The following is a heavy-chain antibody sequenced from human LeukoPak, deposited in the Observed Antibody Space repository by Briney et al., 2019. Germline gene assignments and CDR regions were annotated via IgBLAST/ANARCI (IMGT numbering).Heavy chain of an antibody. V-gene: IGHV4-59*01. Sequence: SETLSLTCSVSGGSISSYYWSWIRQPPGKGLEWIGYSHYSGSTNYNPSLKSRVTISLDTSKNQFSLKLSSVTAADTAVYYCAKGDAAPDYWGQGTLVTVFS. CDR3: AKGDAAPDY. J-gene: IGHJ4*02. D-gene: IGHD2-21*02. CDR1: GGSISSYY. CDR2: SHYSGST.